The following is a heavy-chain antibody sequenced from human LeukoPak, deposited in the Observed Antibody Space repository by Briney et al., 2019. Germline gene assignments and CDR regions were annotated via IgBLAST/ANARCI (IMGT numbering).Heavy chain of an antibody. Sequence: GGSLRLSCAASGFTLSSYAMSWVRQAPGKGLEWVSAISGCGGSTYYADSVKGRFTISRDNSKNTLYLQMNSLRAEDTAVYYCAKDVMDGYSSGYSYFDYWGQGTLVTVSS. V-gene: IGHV3-23*01. D-gene: IGHD5-18*01. J-gene: IGHJ4*02. CDR2: ISGCGGST. CDR1: GFTLSSYA. CDR3: AKDVMDGYSSGYSYFDY.